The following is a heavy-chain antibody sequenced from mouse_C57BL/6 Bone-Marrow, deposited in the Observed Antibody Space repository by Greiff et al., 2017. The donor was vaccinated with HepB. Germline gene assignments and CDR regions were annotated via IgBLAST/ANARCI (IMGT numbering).Heavy chain of an antibody. J-gene: IGHJ2*01. Sequence: EVQLQQSGPELVKPGASVKISCKASGYSFTGYYMNWVKQSPEKSLEWIGEINPSTGGTTYNQKFKAKATLTVDKSSSTAYMQLKSLPSEDSAVYYCARRLANYFDYWGQGTTLTVSS. CDR2: INPSTGGT. CDR1: GYSFTGYY. V-gene: IGHV1-42*01. D-gene: IGHD1-2*01. CDR3: ARRLANYFDY.